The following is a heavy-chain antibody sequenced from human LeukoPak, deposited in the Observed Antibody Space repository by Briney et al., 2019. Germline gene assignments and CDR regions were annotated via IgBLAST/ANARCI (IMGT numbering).Heavy chain of an antibody. J-gene: IGHJ3*02. CDR3: VRDFVKMSTRTCAFDI. D-gene: IGHD5-24*01. CDR2: INDSGGT. Sequence: SATLSPTCAVDGGFFSGYYWSWSRQPAGKGLGWLGVINDSGGTNYNPSFKGRVTISVDTSKNHSSLKLSTLTAADPAVYYCVRDFVKMSTRTCAFDIWGQGAIVTVSS. CDR1: GGFFSGYY. V-gene: IGHV4-34*01.